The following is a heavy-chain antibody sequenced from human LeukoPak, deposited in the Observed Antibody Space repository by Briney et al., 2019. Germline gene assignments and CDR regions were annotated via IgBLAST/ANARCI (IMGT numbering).Heavy chain of an antibody. J-gene: IGHJ4*02. CDR1: GYTFTSYG. CDR3: ATAGVSSGWNEFDY. D-gene: IGHD6-19*01. Sequence: ASVKVSCKASGYTFTSYGISWVRQAPGQGLEWMGWISAYNGNTNYAQKLQGRVTITTDTSTSTAYMELSSLRSEDTAVYYCATAGVSSGWNEFDYWGQGTLVTVSS. CDR2: ISAYNGNT. V-gene: IGHV1-18*01.